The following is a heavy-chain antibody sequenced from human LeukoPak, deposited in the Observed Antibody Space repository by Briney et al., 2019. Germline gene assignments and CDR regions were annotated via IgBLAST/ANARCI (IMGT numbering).Heavy chain of an antibody. CDR3: AKFKPVGSSSPFDY. V-gene: IGHV3-30*18. Sequence: GGSLRLSCAASGFTFSSYGMHWVRQAPGKGLEWVAVISYDGSNKYYADSVKGRFTISRDNSKNTLYLQMNSLRAEDTAVYYCAKFKPVGSSSPFDYWGQGTLVTVSS. D-gene: IGHD6-13*01. CDR2: ISYDGSNK. J-gene: IGHJ4*02. CDR1: GFTFSSYG.